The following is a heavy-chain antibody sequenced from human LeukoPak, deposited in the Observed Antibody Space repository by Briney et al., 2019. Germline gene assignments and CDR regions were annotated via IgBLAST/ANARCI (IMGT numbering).Heavy chain of an antibody. CDR3: ARDIGGGWFDP. V-gene: IGHV4-4*07. CDR2: ISTSGTT. CDR1: GGSISSSY. Sequence: PSETLSLTCSISGGSISSSYWSWIRQPAGKGLGWIGRISTSGTTNYSPSLKGRLTMSIDTSKKQFSLSLRSATAADTAMYYCARDIGGGWFDPWGQGALVTVSS. D-gene: IGHD1-26*01. J-gene: IGHJ5*02.